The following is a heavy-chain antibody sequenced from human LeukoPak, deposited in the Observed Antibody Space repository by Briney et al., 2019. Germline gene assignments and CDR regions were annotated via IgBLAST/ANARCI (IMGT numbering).Heavy chain of an antibody. Sequence: GGSLRLSCAASGFTFSSYAMSWVRQAPGKGLEWVSAISGSGDSTYYGDSVKGRFTISRDNSKNTLYLQMNSLRAEDTAVYYCALVTTVYIDYWGQGTLVTVSS. CDR1: GFTFSSYA. V-gene: IGHV3-23*01. CDR2: ISGSGDST. D-gene: IGHD4-17*01. CDR3: ALVTTVYIDY. J-gene: IGHJ4*02.